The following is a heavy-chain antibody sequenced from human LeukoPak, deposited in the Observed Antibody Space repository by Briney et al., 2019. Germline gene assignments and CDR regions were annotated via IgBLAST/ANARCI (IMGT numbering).Heavy chain of an antibody. Sequence: GGSLRLSCAASGFTFSGSAMHWVRQASGRGLEWVGRIRSRANSYVTSYAASVKGRFTISRDDSKNTAYLQMNSLKTEDTAVYYCTSPRNDCSGGSCYWFDPWGQGTLVTVSS. CDR1: GFTFSGSA. CDR3: TSPRNDCSGGSCYWFDP. V-gene: IGHV3-73*01. J-gene: IGHJ5*02. CDR2: IRSRANSYVT. D-gene: IGHD2-15*01.